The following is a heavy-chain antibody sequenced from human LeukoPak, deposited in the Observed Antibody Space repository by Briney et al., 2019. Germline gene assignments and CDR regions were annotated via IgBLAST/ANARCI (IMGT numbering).Heavy chain of an antibody. V-gene: IGHV3-74*01. CDR1: GFALSTSC. J-gene: IGHJ2*01. CDR2: VCPDARAT. CDR3: VRDPGGDTRDWYFDL. D-gene: IGHD4-17*01. Sequence: GGSLRLSCAVSGFALSTSCMHWVRQAPGKGLIWISRVCPDARATSYADSVEGRFATSGDYAKNTLYLEMNSLSPGDSALYYCVRDPGGDTRDWYFDLWGRGTHVAVSS.